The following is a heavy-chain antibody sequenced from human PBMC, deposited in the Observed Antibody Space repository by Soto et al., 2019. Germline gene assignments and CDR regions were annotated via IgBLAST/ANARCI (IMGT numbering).Heavy chain of an antibody. D-gene: IGHD4-4*01. V-gene: IGHV5-51*01. Sequence: GESLKISCKASGYNFLGYWVAWVRQMPGKGLEWMGIMYPADSDTKYSPAFQGRVTMSADTSISTAYLQWSSLEASDTAVYYCARRDSGGMSTAPLALWGQGTQVTVSS. CDR1: GYNFLGYW. J-gene: IGHJ4*02. CDR2: MYPADSDT. CDR3: ARRDSGGMSTAPLAL.